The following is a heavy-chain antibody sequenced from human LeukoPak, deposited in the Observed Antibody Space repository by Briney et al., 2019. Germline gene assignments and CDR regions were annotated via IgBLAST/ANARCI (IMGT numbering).Heavy chain of an antibody. Sequence: GASLKISCKGSGYSFTRYWIGWVRQIPEKGLEGMGIIYPGDSDTSYSPSFQGQVTISADKSISTAYLQWSSLKASDTAMYYCVRRGGHFRTAYYDYWGQGTLVTVSS. J-gene: IGHJ4*02. CDR3: VRRGGHFRTAYYDY. D-gene: IGHD3/OR15-3a*01. CDR2: IYPGDSDT. V-gene: IGHV5-51*01. CDR1: GYSFTRYW.